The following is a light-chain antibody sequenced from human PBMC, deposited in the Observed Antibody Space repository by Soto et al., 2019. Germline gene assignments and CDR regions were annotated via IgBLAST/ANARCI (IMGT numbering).Light chain of an antibody. CDR3: LQYNTFPHS. Sequence: DIQMTQSPSTLSASIGDSVTQTCRASQIIARWLAWYQQKPGKAPNLVIYDATKLQSGVPSRFSATASGAEFTLTISGLQAEDFATYYCLQYNTFPHSFGQGTRLEI. J-gene: IGKJ2*03. CDR2: DAT. V-gene: IGKV1-5*01. CDR1: QIIARW.